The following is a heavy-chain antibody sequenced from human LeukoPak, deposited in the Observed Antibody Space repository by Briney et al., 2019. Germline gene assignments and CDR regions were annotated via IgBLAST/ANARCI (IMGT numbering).Heavy chain of an antibody. D-gene: IGHD3-3*01. CDR1: GNSISSGYY. CDR2: IYHSGST. V-gene: IGHV4-38-2*02. J-gene: IGHJ4*02. Sequence: PSETLSLTCTVSGNSISSGYYWGWIRQPPGKGLEWIGSIYHSGSTYYNPSLKSRVTISVDTSKNQFSLKLSSVTAADTAVYYCARYGSGYYPFDYWGQGTLVTVSS. CDR3: ARYGSGYYPFDY.